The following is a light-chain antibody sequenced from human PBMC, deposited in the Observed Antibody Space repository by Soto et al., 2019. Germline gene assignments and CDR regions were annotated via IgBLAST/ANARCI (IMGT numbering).Light chain of an antibody. Sequence: EVVLTQSPATLSLSPGEGATLSCRASQSIGNYLAWYQQKPGQAPRLLIYATSNRATGIPARFSGSGSGTDFTLTISRLEPEDFAVYYCQQYGSSPQTFGQGTKVEIK. CDR2: ATS. J-gene: IGKJ1*01. CDR3: QQYGSSPQT. CDR1: QSIGNY. V-gene: IGKV3-20*01.